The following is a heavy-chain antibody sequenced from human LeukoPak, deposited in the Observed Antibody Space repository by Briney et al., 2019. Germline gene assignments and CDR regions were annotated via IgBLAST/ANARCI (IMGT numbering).Heavy chain of an antibody. D-gene: IGHD6-13*01. CDR2: VKQDGTEK. V-gene: IGHV3-7*01. CDR1: GFTCRDYW. J-gene: IGHJ4*02. CDR3: ARAGGTSWADY. Sequence: GGSLRLSCEASGFTCRDYWMTWVRQAPGKGLEWVANVKQDGTEKFYVDSVKGRFTISRDNGKNSLYLQMNSLRVEDTAIYYCARAGGTSWADYWGQGTLVTVSS.